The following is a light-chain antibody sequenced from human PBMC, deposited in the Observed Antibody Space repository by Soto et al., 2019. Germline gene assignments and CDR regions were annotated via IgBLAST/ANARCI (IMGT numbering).Light chain of an antibody. CDR3: SSYTSSSTLI. CDR1: SSDVGGYNY. J-gene: IGLJ1*01. V-gene: IGLV2-14*01. Sequence: SALTQPASVSGSPGQSITISCTGTSSDVGGYNYVSWYQQHPGKAPKLMIYDVGNRPSGVSNRFSGSKSGNTASLTISGLQAEDEADYYCSSYTSSSTLIFGTGTKLTV. CDR2: DVG.